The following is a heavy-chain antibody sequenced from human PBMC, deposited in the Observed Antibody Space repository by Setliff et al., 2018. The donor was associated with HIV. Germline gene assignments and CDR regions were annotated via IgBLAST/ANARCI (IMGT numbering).Heavy chain of an antibody. CDR3: ASSFRGGFDV. V-gene: IGHV1-69*13. J-gene: IGHJ3*01. CDR2: IIPVFGTT. Sequence: ASVKVSCKASGGTFSSYAISWVRQAPGQGLDWMGGIIPVFGTTNYAQKFQGRVTITADESTSTAYMELSSLRSEDTAVYYCASSFRGGFDVWGQGTMVTVSS. CDR1: GGTFSSYA. D-gene: IGHD2-15*01.